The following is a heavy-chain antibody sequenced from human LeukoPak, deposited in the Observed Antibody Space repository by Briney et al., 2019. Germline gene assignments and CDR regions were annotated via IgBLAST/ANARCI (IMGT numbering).Heavy chain of an antibody. J-gene: IGHJ4*02. CDR2: FYYTGST. Sequence: KPSETLSLTCTVSGGSISSSNYYWGWIRQPPGKGLEWIGSFYYTGSTSYNPSLKSRVTISGDTSKNQFSLMLSSVTAADTAVYYCARELEWYDSGNYSQHWGQGTLVTVSS. V-gene: IGHV4-39*07. D-gene: IGHD3-10*01. CDR1: GGSISSSNYY. CDR3: ARELEWYDSGNYSQH.